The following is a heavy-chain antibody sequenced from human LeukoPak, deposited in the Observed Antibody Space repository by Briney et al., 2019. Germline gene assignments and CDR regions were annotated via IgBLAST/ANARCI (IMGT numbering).Heavy chain of an antibody. D-gene: IGHD1-26*01. CDR1: GFTFSDYA. Sequence: GGSLRLSCAASGFTFSDYAMTWVRQAPGKGLEWVATISGSGVMTYYADSVKGRFTVSGDNSKNTVYLQMSSLTAADTAVYYCAKDRSIGTYYTFDHWGQGTLVTVSS. V-gene: IGHV3-23*01. CDR3: AKDRSIGTYYTFDH. CDR2: ISGSGVMT. J-gene: IGHJ4*02.